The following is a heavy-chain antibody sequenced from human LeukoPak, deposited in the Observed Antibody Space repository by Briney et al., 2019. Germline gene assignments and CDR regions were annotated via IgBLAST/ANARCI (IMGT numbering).Heavy chain of an antibody. CDR1: GGSISSYY. D-gene: IGHD6-25*01. J-gene: IGHJ6*02. V-gene: IGHV4-59*01. CDR3: ARESSTLYSSAGPSYYYYYGMDV. Sequence: PSETLSLTCTVSGGSISSYYWSWIRQPPGKGLEWIGYIYYSGSTNYNPSLKSRVTISVDTSKNQFSLKLSSVTAADTAVYYCARESSTLYSSAGPSYYYYYGMDVWGQGTTVTVSS. CDR2: IYYSGST.